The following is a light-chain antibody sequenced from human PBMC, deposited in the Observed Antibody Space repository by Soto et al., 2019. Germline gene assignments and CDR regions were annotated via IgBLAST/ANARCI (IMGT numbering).Light chain of an antibody. V-gene: IGLV2-14*01. CDR1: SSDVGGYNY. J-gene: IGLJ2*01. CDR3: SSYMPTHTLVV. CDR2: EVT. Sequence: QSVLTQPASVSGSPGQSITISCTGTSSDVGGYNYVSWYQQHPGKAPKLMIYEVTGRPSGVSNRFSGSKSGNTASLTISGLQAEDEAHYYCSSYMPTHTLVVFGGGTKLTVL.